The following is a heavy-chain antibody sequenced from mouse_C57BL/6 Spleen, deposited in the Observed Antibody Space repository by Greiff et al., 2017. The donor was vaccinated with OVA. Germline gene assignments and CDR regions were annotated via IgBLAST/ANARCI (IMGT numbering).Heavy chain of an antibody. J-gene: IGHJ3*01. CDR2: IYPSDSET. CDR3: ARGGGNSFAY. V-gene: IGHV1-61*01. CDR1: GYTFTSYW. D-gene: IGHD2-1*01. Sequence: VQLQQPGAELVRPGSSVKLSCKASGYTFTSYWMDWVKQRPGQGLEWIGNIYPSDSETHYNQKFKDKATLTVDKSSSTAYMQLSSLTSEDSAVDYCARGGGNSFAYWGQGTLVTVSA.